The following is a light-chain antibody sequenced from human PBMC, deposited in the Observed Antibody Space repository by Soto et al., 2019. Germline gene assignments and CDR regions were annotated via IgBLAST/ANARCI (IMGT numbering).Light chain of an antibody. V-gene: IGKV3-11*01. CDR1: QSVSSY. CDR3: QQYGTSEII. CDR2: DAS. J-gene: IGKJ5*01. Sequence: VLTQAAATLSLSPGERATLSCRASQSVSSYLAWYQQKPGQAPRLLIYDASNRATGIPARFSGSGSGTDFTLTISRLETEDFAVFYCQQYGTSEIIFGQGTRLEIK.